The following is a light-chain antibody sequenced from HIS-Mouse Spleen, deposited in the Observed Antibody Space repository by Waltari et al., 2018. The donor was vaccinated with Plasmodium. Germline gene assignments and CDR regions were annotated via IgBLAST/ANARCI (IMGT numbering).Light chain of an antibody. V-gene: IGLV3-21*02. CDR3: QVWDSSSDHYV. CDR1: NIGSKS. Sequence: SYVLTQPPSVSVAPGQTARITCGGNNIGSKSVHWYQQKPGQAPVLVVYDDSDRPSGSPEGFFGSNSGNTDTLTISRVEAGDEADYYCQVWDSSSDHYVFGTGTKVTVL. J-gene: IGLJ1*01. CDR2: DDS.